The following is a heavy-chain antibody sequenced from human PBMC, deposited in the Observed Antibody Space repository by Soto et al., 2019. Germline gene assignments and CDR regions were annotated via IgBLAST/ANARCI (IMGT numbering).Heavy chain of an antibody. D-gene: IGHD3-3*01. Sequence: ETLSLTCAVYGGSFSGYYWSWIRQPPGKGLEWIGEINHSGSTNYNPSLKSRVTISVDTSKNQFSLKLSSVTAADTAVYYCARGAEGVYYHDYWGQGTLVTVSS. J-gene: IGHJ4*02. CDR1: GGSFSGYY. CDR2: INHSGST. CDR3: ARGAEGVYYHDY. V-gene: IGHV4-34*01.